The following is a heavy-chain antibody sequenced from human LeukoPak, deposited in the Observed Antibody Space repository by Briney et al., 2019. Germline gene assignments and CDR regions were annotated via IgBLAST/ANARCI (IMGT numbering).Heavy chain of an antibody. CDR3: ARDYYDSRGEAFDI. CDR2: IFYVGST. V-gene: IGHV4-59*11. J-gene: IGHJ3*02. Sequence: TSETLSLTCTVSGDSIGSHYWSWIRQPPGKGLEWIGYIFYVGSTNYNPSLKSRDTISVDTSKNQFSLKLNSVTAADTAVYYCARDYYDSRGEAFDIWGQGTMVTVSS. CDR1: GDSIGSHY. D-gene: IGHD3-22*01.